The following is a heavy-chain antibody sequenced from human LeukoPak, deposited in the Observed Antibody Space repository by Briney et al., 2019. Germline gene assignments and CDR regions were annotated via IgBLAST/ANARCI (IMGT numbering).Heavy chain of an antibody. V-gene: IGHV3-66*04. CDR1: GFTVSSNY. CDR2: IYSGGST. D-gene: IGHD2-21*01. Sequence: GGSLRLSCAASGFTVSSNYMSWVRQAPGKGLEWVSVIYSGGSTYYADSVKGRFTISRDNSKNTLCLRMNNLRAEDTAVYYCARRRLRPSYGMDVWGQGTTVTVSS. CDR3: ARRRLRPSYGMDV. J-gene: IGHJ6*02.